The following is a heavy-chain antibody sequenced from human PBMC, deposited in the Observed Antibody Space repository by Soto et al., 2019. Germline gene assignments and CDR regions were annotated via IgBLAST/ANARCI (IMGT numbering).Heavy chain of an antibody. CDR1: GFTFSDYY. V-gene: IGHV3-11*04. CDR2: IGTSGKTI. D-gene: IGHD4-4*01. Sequence: QVQLVESGGGLVKPGGSLRLSCAASGFTFSDYYVSWIRQAPGKGLEWVSYIGTSGKTIYYADSVRGRFTISRDNAKNSLYLQMNSLRAEDTAVYFCARDPAIYSGKFDYGLDVWGRGTTVTVSS. J-gene: IGHJ6*02. CDR3: ARDPAIYSGKFDYGLDV.